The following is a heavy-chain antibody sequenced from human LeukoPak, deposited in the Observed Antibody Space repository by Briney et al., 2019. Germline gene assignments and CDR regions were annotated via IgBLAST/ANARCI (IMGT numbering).Heavy chain of an antibody. CDR2: ISSSSSYI. Sequence: GGSLRLSCAASGFTFSSYSMNWVRQAPGKGLEWVSSISSSSSYIYYADSVKGRFTISRDNAKNSLYLQMNSLRAEDTAVYYRARDVSDTAMVAPEFDYWGQGTLVTVSS. V-gene: IGHV3-21*01. J-gene: IGHJ4*02. CDR1: GFTFSSYS. D-gene: IGHD5-18*01. CDR3: ARDVSDTAMVAPEFDY.